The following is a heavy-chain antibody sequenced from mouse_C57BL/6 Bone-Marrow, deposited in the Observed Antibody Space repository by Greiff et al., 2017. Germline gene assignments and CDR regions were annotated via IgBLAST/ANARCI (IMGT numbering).Heavy chain of an antibody. V-gene: IGHV5-4*01. D-gene: IGHD1-1*01. CDR2: ISDGGSYT. J-gene: IGHJ1*03. CDR1: GFTFSSYA. CDR3: ARDPVTTVVAHWYFEV. Sequence: EVKLVESGGGLVKPGGSLKLSCAASGFTFSSYAMSWVRQTPEKRLEWVATISDGGSYTYYPDNVKGRFTISRDNAKNNLYLQMSHLKSEDTAMYYCARDPVTTVVAHWYFEVWGTGTTVTVSS.